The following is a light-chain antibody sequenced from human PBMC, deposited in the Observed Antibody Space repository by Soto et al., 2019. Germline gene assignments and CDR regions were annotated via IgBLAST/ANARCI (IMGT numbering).Light chain of an antibody. J-gene: IGLJ2*01. CDR1: RSNIGAGYD. CDR3: QSYDSSLSGYVV. V-gene: IGLV1-40*01. Sequence: QSVLTQPPSVSGAPGQRVTISCTGSRSNIGAGYDVQWYQQLPGTAPKLLIYGNSNRPSGGPDRFSGSKSGTSASLAITGLHAEDEADYYCQSYDSSLSGYVVFGGGTKLTVL. CDR2: GNS.